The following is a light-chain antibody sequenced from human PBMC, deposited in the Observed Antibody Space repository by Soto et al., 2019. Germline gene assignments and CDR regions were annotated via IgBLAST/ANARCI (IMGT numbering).Light chain of an antibody. V-gene: IGKV1-39*01. CDR2: GAS. CDR3: QQTFSVPWT. Sequence: DIQMTQSPSSLSASIGDRVMITCRASRGLGTHLTWYQQTPGKAPKLLIYGASNLQRGVPSRFTGSGSGTDFTLTITNLQLEDSATYYCQQTFSVPWTYGQGSKVEIK. CDR1: RGLGTH. J-gene: IGKJ1*01.